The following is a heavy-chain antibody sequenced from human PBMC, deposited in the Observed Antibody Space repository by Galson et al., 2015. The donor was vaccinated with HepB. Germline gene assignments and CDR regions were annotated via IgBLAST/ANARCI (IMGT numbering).Heavy chain of an antibody. V-gene: IGHV3-30*03. CDR3: ARPMSNDYYGGYVHQFDY. CDR2: LSFDGSDD. Sequence: SLRLSCAASGFSFSRYAVHWVRQAPGKGLEWVAVLSFDGSDDSYADSVKGRLTISRDTSKSTGFLQMSSLRPEDTAMYYCARPMSNDYYGGYVHQFDYWGQGTLVTVSS. J-gene: IGHJ4*02. CDR1: GFSFSRYA. D-gene: IGHD3-22*01.